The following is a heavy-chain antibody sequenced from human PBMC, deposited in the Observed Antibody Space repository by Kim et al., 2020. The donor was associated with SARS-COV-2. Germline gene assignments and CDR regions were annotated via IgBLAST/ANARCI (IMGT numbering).Heavy chain of an antibody. CDR2: ISAYNGNT. J-gene: IGHJ1*01. V-gene: IGHV1-18*01. CDR3: ARDWGYCSGGSCPYFQH. D-gene: IGHD2-15*01. CDR1: GYTFTSYG. Sequence: ASVKVSCKASGYTFTSYGISGVRQAPGQGLEWMGWISAYNGNTNYAQKLQGRVTMTTDTSTSTAYMELRSLRSDDTAVYYCARDWGYCSGGSCPYFQHWGQGTLVTVSS.